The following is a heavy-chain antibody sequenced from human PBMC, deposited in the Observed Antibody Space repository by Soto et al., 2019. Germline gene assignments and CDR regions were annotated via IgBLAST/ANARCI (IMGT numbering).Heavy chain of an antibody. CDR1: GYSFTSYW. CDR2: IYPGDSDT. CDR3: ARPSKSGGYYYGMDV. J-gene: IGHJ6*02. Sequence: GESLKISCKGSGYSFTSYWIGWVRQMPGKGLEWMGIIYPGDSDTRYSTSFQGQVTISADKSISTAYLQWSSLKASDTAMYYCARPSKSGGYYYGMDVWGQGTTVTVSS. D-gene: IGHD1-26*01. V-gene: IGHV5-51*01.